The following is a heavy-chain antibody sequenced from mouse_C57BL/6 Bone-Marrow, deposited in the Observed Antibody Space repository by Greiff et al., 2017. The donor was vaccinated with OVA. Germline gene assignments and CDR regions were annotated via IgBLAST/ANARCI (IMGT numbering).Heavy chain of an antibody. D-gene: IGHD1-1*01. CDR3: AREGVITTDLV. CDR1: GYAFSSSW. V-gene: IGHV1-82*01. Sequence: QVQLQQSGPELVKPGASVKISCKASGYAFSSSWMNWVKQRPGKGLEWIGRIYPGDGDTNYNGKFKGKATLTADKSSSTAYMQLSSLTSEDSAVYFCAREGVITTDLVWGQGTTLTVSS. J-gene: IGHJ2*01. CDR2: IYPGDGDT.